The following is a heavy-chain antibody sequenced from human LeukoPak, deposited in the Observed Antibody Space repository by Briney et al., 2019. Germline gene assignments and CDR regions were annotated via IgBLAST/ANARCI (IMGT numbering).Heavy chain of an antibody. D-gene: IGHD1-26*01. CDR2: IGGSGSGT. CDR3: TTTGGSYGAYYMDV. V-gene: IGHV3-23*01. CDR1: GFTFSSYA. J-gene: IGHJ6*03. Sequence: PGGPLRLSCAASGFTFSSYAMIWVRQPPGKGLEWDSVIGGSGSGTHYANSVTGRFTISRDNSKNTLYLQMNSLRAEDTAVYYCTTTGGSYGAYYMDVWGKGTTVTVSS.